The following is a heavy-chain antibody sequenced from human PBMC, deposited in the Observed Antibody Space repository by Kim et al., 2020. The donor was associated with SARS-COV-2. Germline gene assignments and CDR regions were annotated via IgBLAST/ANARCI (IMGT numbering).Heavy chain of an antibody. V-gene: IGHV3-48*03. J-gene: IGHJ4*02. CDR3: AALDSVQVPGGI. D-gene: IGHD3-10*01. Sequence: YVDAVKGRFTMSRDNAKNSLYLKMNSLRTEDTAIYYCAALDSVQVPGGIWGQGTLVTVSS.